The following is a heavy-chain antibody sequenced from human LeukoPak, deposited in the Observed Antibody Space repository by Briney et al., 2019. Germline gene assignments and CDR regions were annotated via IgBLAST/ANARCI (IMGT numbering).Heavy chain of an antibody. J-gene: IGHJ4*02. Sequence: GGSLRLSCVASGFAFNEFTMRWVRQAPGKGLEWVSLITWDGATTYYADSVKGRFTISRDNSKNSLYLQMNSLTTEGTALYYCGKDLAGSYLIDYWGQGTLVTVSS. CDR1: GFAFNEFT. V-gene: IGHV3-43*01. CDR2: ITWDGATT. CDR3: GKDLAGSYLIDY. D-gene: IGHD1-26*01.